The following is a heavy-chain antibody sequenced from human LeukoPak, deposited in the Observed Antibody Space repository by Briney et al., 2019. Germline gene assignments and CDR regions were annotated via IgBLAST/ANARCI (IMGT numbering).Heavy chain of an antibody. Sequence: TSQTLSLPCTVSGGSISSGGYYWSWIRQPPGKGLEWIGYIYHSGSTNYNPSLKSRVTISVDTSKNQFSLKLSSVTAADTAVYYCARARYSSGRRSAFDIWGQGTMVTVSS. CDR2: IYHSGST. D-gene: IGHD6-19*01. CDR3: ARARYSSGRRSAFDI. V-gene: IGHV4-61*08. J-gene: IGHJ3*02. CDR1: GGSISSGGYY.